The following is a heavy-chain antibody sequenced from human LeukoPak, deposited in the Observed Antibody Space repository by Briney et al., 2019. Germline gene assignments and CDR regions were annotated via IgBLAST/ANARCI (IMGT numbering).Heavy chain of an antibody. CDR1: GFTFSSYA. V-gene: IGHV3-23*01. J-gene: IGHJ4*02. CDR3: ARRGCYGGNCYPCDY. CDR2: ISLRGADA. Sequence: GGSLRLSCSASGFTFSSYAMSWVRQAPGKGLEWVSSISLRGADANYEDSVKGRFTISRGDSKNALYLQMSSLRAEDTAVYFCARRGCYGGNCYPCDYWGQGTLVTVSS. D-gene: IGHD2-21*02.